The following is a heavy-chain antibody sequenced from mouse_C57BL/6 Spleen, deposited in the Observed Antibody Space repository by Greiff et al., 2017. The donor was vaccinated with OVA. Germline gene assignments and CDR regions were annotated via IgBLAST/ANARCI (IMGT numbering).Heavy chain of an antibody. Sequence: VQLQQSGPELVKPGASVKISCKASGYTFTDYYMNWVKQSHGKSLEWIGDINPNNGGTSYNQKFKGKATLTVDKSSSTAYMELRSLTSEDSAVYYCARDYGSSYFDDGGQGTTLTGSS. J-gene: IGHJ2*01. CDR2: INPNNGGT. D-gene: IGHD1-1*01. CDR3: ARDYGSSYFDD. V-gene: IGHV1-26*01. CDR1: GYTFTDYY.